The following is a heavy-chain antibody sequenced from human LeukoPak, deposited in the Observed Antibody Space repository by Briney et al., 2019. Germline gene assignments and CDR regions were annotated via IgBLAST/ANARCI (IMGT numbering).Heavy chain of an antibody. Sequence: GGSLSLSCAVSGFSFSSYAMSWVRQAPGKGLEWVSDLSGSGGSTYYADSVKGRFTISRDNSENTLYLQMNRLRAEDTAVYYCAKAMTTVTSFDYWGQGTLVTVSS. V-gene: IGHV3-23*01. J-gene: IGHJ4*02. CDR3: AKAMTTVTSFDY. CDR1: GFSFSSYA. D-gene: IGHD4-17*01. CDR2: LSGSGGST.